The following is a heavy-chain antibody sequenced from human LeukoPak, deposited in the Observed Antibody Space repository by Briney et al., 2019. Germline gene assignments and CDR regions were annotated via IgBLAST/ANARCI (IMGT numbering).Heavy chain of an antibody. V-gene: IGHV3-30*04. Sequence: GSLRLSCAASGFTFSSYAMYWVRQAPGEGLEWVAAISYDGRNNYYADSVKGRLTIARDNSKNTLYLQMSSLRAEDTAVYYCVRSTGKFYYGADVWGQGTTVTVSS. CDR1: GFTFSSYA. J-gene: IGHJ6*02. CDR3: VRSTGKFYYGADV. CDR2: ISYDGRNN. D-gene: IGHD4/OR15-4a*01.